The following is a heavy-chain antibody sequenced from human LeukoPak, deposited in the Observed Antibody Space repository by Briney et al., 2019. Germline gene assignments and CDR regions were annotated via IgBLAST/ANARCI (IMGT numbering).Heavy chain of an antibody. J-gene: IGHJ6*02. CDR3: ARHLHHYYDSSGYYSSYYYYGMDV. Sequence: SETLSLTCTVSGGSISSYYWSWIRQPPGKGLEWIGYIYYSGSTNYNPSLKSRVTISVDTSKNQFSLKLSSVTAADTAVYYCARHLHHYYDSSGYYSSYYYYGMDVWGQGTTVTVSS. V-gene: IGHV4-59*08. D-gene: IGHD3-22*01. CDR2: IYYSGST. CDR1: GGSISSYY.